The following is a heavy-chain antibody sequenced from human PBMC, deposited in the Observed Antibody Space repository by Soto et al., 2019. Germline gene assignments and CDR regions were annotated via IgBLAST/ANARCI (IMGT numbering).Heavy chain of an antibody. CDR1: GYTLTSYG. D-gene: IGHD3-22*01. V-gene: IGHV1-18*01. CDR2: ISAYNGNT. Sequence: GASVKVSCKASGYTLTSYGIGWVRQAPGQGLEWMGWISAYNGNTKYAQKLQGRVTMTTDTSTSTAYMELRSLRSEDTAVYYCARAGFEYFYDSSDWFDSWGQGTLVTVSS. J-gene: IGHJ5*01. CDR3: ARAGFEYFYDSSDWFDS.